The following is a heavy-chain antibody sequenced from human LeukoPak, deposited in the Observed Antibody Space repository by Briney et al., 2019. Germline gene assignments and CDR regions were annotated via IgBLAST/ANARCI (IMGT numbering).Heavy chain of an antibody. J-gene: IGHJ4*02. Sequence: PSETLSLTCSVSGGSVSNYYWSWIRQPPGKGLEWIGYVYYTGSTSYNPSLKSRLTMFEDKSKNQFSLRLYSVTVADTAVYYCARHFAYSSSSYFDYWGQGSLVPVSS. CDR3: ARHFAYSSSSYFDY. D-gene: IGHD6-6*01. CDR2: VYYTGST. CDR1: GGSVSNYY. V-gene: IGHV4-59*08.